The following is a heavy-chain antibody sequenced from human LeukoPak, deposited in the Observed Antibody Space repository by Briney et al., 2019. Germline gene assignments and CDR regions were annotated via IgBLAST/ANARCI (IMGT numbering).Heavy chain of an antibody. D-gene: IGHD6-19*01. J-gene: IGHJ4*02. V-gene: IGHV3-74*01. CDR3: ARSASGGYDY. CDR2: INSDGRST. Sequence: GGALRLSCVSPRFTFSSYWMHWVRQAPGRGLVWVSRINSDGRSTSYADSLKGRSTISRDNAKNTLYLQMNSLRAEDTAVYYCARSASGGYDYWGQGTLVTVSS. CDR1: RFTFSSYW.